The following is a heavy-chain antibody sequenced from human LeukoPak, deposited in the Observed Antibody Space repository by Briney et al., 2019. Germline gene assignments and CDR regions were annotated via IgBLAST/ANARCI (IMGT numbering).Heavy chain of an antibody. CDR1: GFTFSSYG. CDR2: ISYDGSNI. D-gene: IGHD2-15*01. V-gene: IGHV3-30*18. CDR3: AKGVGECGGSFYGP. Sequence: SGGSLRLSCAASGFTFSSYGMHWVRQAPGKGLEWVAVISYDGSNIYYADSVKGRFTISRDNSKNTLYLQMNSLRAEDTAVYYCAKGVGECGGSFYGPWGEGTLVTVSS. J-gene: IGHJ5*02.